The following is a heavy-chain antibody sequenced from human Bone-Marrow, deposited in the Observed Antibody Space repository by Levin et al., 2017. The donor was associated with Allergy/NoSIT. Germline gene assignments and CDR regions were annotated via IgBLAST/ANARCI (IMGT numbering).Heavy chain of an antibody. D-gene: IGHD5-18*01. CDR3: ARKVEAIHNWFDT. CDR1: KYTFSGYY. CDR2: INPNNGGA. V-gene: IGHV1-2*02. Sequence: GESLKISCKASKYTFSGYYIYWVRQAPGQGLECMGYINPNNGGAYYEEKFQGRVAMTSDTSISTAYLELSRLTANDTAVYYCARKVEAIHNWFDTWGQGALVTVSS. J-gene: IGHJ5*02.